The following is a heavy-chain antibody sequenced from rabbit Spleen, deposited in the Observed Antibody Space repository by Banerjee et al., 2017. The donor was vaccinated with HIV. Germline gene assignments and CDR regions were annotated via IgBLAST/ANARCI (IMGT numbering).Heavy chain of an antibody. J-gene: IGHJ3*01. CDR3: ARDLAGAIGWNFYL. Sequence: QSLEESGGDLVKPGASLTLTCTASGFSFSSRYYMCWVRQAPGKGLEWIACINTATGKPVYATWAKGRFTISTTSSTTVTLQMTSLTVADTATYFCARDLAGAIGWNFYLWGQGTLVTVS. CDR1: GFSFSSRYY. V-gene: IGHV1S40*01. D-gene: IGHD4-1*01. CDR2: INTATGKP.